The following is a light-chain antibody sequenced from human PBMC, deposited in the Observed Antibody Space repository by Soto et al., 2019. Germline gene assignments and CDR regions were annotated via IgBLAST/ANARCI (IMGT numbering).Light chain of an antibody. V-gene: IGKV1-5*03. J-gene: IGKJ1*01. CDR3: QQYITYPWT. Sequence: DIQMTQSPSTLSASVGDRVTITCRASQSIRGWLAWLQQQPGKAPKLLIYAASNLESAVPSRFSGSGSGTEFTIAIDGLQPDDFATYYCQQYITYPWTFGPGTKVEI. CDR1: QSIRGW. CDR2: AAS.